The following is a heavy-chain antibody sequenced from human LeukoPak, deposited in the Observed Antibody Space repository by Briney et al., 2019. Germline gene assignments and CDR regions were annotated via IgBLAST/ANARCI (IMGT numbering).Heavy chain of an antibody. V-gene: IGHV3-30*02. CDR3: ARDFMYNINCVGC. Sequence: GGSLRLSCAASGFAFSSYGMHWVRQAPGKGLEWVAYIHYDSSTEDYADSVKGRFTISRDNAKNTLYLQMNSLRADDTGVYYCARDFMYNINCVGCWGRGTLVTVSS. CDR1: GFAFSSYG. J-gene: IGHJ4*02. CDR2: IHYDSSTE. D-gene: IGHD1-14*01.